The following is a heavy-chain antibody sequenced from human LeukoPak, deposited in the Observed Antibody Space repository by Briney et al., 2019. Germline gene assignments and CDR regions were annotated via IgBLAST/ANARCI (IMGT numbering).Heavy chain of an antibody. D-gene: IGHD6-13*01. Sequence: AGGSLRLSCAASGFTFSSYGIHWVRQAPGKGLEWVAFTRCDGSNNYYADSVKGRFTISRDNAKNSLYLQMNSLRAEDTAVYYCARDLSSSWSHDAFDIWGQETMVTVSS. V-gene: IGHV3-30*02. J-gene: IGHJ3*02. CDR2: TRCDGSNN. CDR1: GFTFSSYG. CDR3: ARDLSSSWSHDAFDI.